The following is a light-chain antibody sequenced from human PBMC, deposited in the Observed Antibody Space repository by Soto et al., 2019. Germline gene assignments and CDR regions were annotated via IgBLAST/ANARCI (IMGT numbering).Light chain of an antibody. J-gene: IGLJ3*02. V-gene: IGLV1-40*01. CDR3: QSYDSSLSGSV. CDR2: GNS. CDR1: SSNIGAGYD. Sequence: QSVLTQPPSVSGAPGQRVTISCTGSSSNIGAGYDVHWYQQLPGTAPKLPIYGNSNRPSGVPDRFSGSKSGTSASLAITGLQAEDEADYYCQSYDSSLSGSVFGGGTKVTV.